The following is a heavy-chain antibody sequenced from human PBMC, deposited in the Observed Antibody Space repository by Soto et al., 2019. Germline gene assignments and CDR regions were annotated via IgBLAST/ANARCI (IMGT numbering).Heavy chain of an antibody. V-gene: IGHV1-46*01. CDR1: GYTFTSYY. CDR2: INPSGGST. J-gene: IGHJ6*02. D-gene: IGHD3-3*01. CDR3: ARDAANYDFWSGYYKSVGPDV. Sequence: ASVKVSCKASGYTFTSYYMHWVRQAPGQGLEWMGIINPSGGSTSYAQKFQGRVTMTRDTSTSTVYMELSSLRSEDTAVYYCARDAANYDFWSGYYKSVGPDVWGQGTTVTVSS.